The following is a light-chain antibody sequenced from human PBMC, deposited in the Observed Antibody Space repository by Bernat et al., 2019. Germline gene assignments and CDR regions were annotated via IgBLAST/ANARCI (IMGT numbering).Light chain of an antibody. CDR1: QSVLYSSNNKNY. Sequence: DTVMTQSPDSLAVSLGERATINCKSSQSVLYSSNNKNYLAWYQQKPGQPPKLLISLASSRESGVPDRFSGSGSGTDFTLTISSLQAEDVAVYYCQQYLRTPRTFGQGTQVQIK. CDR3: QQYLRTPRT. CDR2: LAS. V-gene: IGKV4-1*01. J-gene: IGKJ1*01.